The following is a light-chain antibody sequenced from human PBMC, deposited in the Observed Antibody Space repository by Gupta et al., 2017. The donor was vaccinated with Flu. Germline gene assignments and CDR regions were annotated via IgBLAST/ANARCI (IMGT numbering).Light chain of an antibody. V-gene: IGKV3-20*01. CDR2: GAS. CDR1: QSVSSSY. Sequence: EIVLTHAPGTLSLSPVEKATLTCSPSQSVSSSYLAWYQQKPGQAPRLLIYGASSRATGIPDRFSGSGSGTDFTLTISRLEPEDFAVYYCQQYGNSTWTFGQGTKVEIK. CDR3: QQYGNSTWT. J-gene: IGKJ1*01.